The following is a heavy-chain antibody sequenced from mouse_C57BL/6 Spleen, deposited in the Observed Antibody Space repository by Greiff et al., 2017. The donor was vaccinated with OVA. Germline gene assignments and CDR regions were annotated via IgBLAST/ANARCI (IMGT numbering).Heavy chain of an antibody. J-gene: IGHJ3*01. Sequence: EVKVEESGGGLVQPGGSMKLSCVASGFTFSNYWMNWVRQSPEKGLEWVAQIRLKSDNYATHYAESVKGRFTISRDDSKSSVYLQMNNLRAEDTGIYYCTIDYSNYSGWFAYWGQGTLVTVSA. D-gene: IGHD2-5*01. CDR3: TIDYSNYSGWFAY. CDR1: GFTFSNYW. V-gene: IGHV6-3*01. CDR2: IRLKSDNYAT.